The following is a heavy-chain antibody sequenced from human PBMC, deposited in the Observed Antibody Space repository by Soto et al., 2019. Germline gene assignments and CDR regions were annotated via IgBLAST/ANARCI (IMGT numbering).Heavy chain of an antibody. CDR1: GFTFSSYA. V-gene: IGHV3-23*01. CDR2: VTDSVGST. D-gene: IGHD6-19*01. CDR3: AKDPMPYTSGTDDFLAP. J-gene: IGHJ5*02. Sequence: EVQLLESGGALVQPGGSLKLSCAASGFTFSSYAMSWVRQAPGKGLEWVSTVTDSVGSTYYADSVQGRFTIYRDNSKHTLYLQKSGLRADDTALYYSAKDPMPYTSGTDDFLAPWGYGTRVHVSS.